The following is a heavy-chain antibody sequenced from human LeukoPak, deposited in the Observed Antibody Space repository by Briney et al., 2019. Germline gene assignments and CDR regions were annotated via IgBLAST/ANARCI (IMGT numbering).Heavy chain of an antibody. Sequence: PSETLSLTCAVYGGSFSGYYWSWISQPPGKGLEWIGEINHSGSTNYNPSLKSRVTISVDMSKNQFSLKLSSVTAADTAVYYCARVDGDGYNIPDYWGQGTLVTVSS. J-gene: IGHJ4*02. V-gene: IGHV4-34*01. CDR2: INHSGST. CDR1: GGSFSGYY. D-gene: IGHD5-24*01. CDR3: ARVDGDGYNIPDY.